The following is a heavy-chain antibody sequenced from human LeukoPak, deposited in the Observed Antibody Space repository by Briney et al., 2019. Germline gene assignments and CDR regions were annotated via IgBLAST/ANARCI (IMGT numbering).Heavy chain of an antibody. D-gene: IGHD1-26*01. Sequence: GGSLRLSCAASGFTFSSYSMNWVRQAPGKGLEWVSSISSSSSYIYYADSVKGRFTISRENAKNSLYLQMNSLRAEDTAVYYCARDDSRSLRFGVDYWGQGTLVTVSS. CDR1: GFTFSSYS. J-gene: IGHJ4*02. V-gene: IGHV3-21*01. CDR2: ISSSSSYI. CDR3: ARDDSRSLRFGVDY.